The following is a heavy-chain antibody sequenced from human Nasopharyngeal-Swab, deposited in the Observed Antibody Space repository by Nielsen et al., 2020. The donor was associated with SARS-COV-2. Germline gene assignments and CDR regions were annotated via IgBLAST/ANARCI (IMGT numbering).Heavy chain of an antibody. J-gene: IGHJ6*02. V-gene: IGHV1-2*06. Sequence: ASVKVSCKASGYTFTGYCMHWVRQAPGQGLEWMGRINPNSGGTNYAQKFQGRVTMTRDTSISTAYMELSRLRSDDTAVYYCARETQDYYYYYYGMDVWGQGTTVTVSS. CDR2: INPNSGGT. CDR1: GYTFTGYC. CDR3: ARETQDYYYYYYGMDV.